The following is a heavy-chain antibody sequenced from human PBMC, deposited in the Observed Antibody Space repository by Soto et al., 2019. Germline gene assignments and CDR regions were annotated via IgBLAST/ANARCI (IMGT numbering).Heavy chain of an antibody. Sequence: SETLSLTCSVSGGSISSGDYYWNWIRQPPGKGLEWIGHIYYSGSTYYNSSLKSRVTISLDTSKNQFSLKLTSVTAADTAVYYCARDKITGLFDYWGQGTLVTVS. V-gene: IGHV4-30-4*01. D-gene: IGHD2-8*02. CDR3: ARDKITGLFDY. CDR1: GGSISSGDYY. J-gene: IGHJ4*02. CDR2: IYYSGST.